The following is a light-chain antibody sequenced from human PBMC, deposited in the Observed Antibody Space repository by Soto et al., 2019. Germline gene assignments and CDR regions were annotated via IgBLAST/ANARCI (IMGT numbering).Light chain of an antibody. CDR1: SGHSNYA. CDR3: QTWGTGIRV. J-gene: IGLJ1*01. Sequence: QLVLTQSPSASASLGASVKLTCTLSSGHSNYAIAWHQQQPEKGPRYLMKVNSDGSHRKGDGIPDRFSGSSSGAQRSLTISSLQSEDEADYYCQTWGTGIRVFGTGTKLTVL. V-gene: IGLV4-69*01. CDR2: VNSDGSH.